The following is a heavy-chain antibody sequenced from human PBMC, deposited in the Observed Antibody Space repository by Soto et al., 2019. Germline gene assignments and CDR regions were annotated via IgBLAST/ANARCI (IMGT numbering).Heavy chain of an antibody. Sequence: ASETLSLTCTVSGGSISSYYWSWIRQPPGKGLEWIGYIYYSGSTNYNPSLKSRVTISVDTSKNQFSLKLSSVTAADTAVYYCARGDPGGNFDYWGQGTLVTVSS. CDR3: ARGDPGGNFDY. V-gene: IGHV4-59*01. J-gene: IGHJ4*02. CDR2: IYYSGST. D-gene: IGHD3-16*01. CDR1: GGSISSYY.